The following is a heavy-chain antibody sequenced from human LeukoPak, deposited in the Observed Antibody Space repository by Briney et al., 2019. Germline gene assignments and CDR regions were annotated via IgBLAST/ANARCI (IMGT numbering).Heavy chain of an antibody. Sequence: SETLSLTCTVSGASMTTYYWSWIRQSPEKGLEWIGDIYYSGDTSFNPSLRSRITMSLDKSKRQFSLKVNSVTAADTAVYYCARQQWLNSYYFDSWGQGILVTVSS. CDR1: GASMTTYY. D-gene: IGHD6-19*01. CDR3: ARQQWLNSYYFDS. CDR2: IYYSGDT. J-gene: IGHJ4*02. V-gene: IGHV4-59*01.